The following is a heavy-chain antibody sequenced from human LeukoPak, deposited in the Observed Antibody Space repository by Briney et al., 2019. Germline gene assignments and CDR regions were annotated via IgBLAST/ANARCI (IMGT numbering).Heavy chain of an antibody. V-gene: IGHV3-23*01. CDR3: AKYGAVAAHFDFDY. D-gene: IGHD6-19*01. Sequence: GGSLRLSCAASGFTFRSSAMTWVRQAPGKGLEWVSAISGSGGSTYYADSVKGRFTISRDNSKNTLYLQMNSLRAEDTAVYYCAKYGAVAAHFDFDYWGQGTLVTVSS. J-gene: IGHJ4*02. CDR2: ISGSGGST. CDR1: GFTFRSSA.